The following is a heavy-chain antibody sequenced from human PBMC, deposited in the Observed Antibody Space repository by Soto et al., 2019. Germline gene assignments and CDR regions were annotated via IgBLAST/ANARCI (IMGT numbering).Heavy chain of an antibody. D-gene: IGHD3-9*01. CDR3: ARIILTGYYGLEP. CDR2: IYYTGKT. CDR1: GDSLTSYY. Sequence: QVQLQESGPGLVKPSETLSLTCIVSGDSLTSYYWTWVRQPPGKGLEWIGYIYYTGKTNYNPSLKSRVTISMDLSKNQFSLELRSLTAADTAVYYCARIILTGYYGLEPWGQGTLVIVSA. J-gene: IGHJ5*02. V-gene: IGHV4-59*01.